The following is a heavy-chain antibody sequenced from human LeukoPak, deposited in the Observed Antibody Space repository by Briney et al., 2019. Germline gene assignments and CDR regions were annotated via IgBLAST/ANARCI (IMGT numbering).Heavy chain of an antibody. CDR1: GFTFSNYT. D-gene: IGHD2-15*01. Sequence: GGSLRLSCAASGFTFSNYTMNWVRQAPGKGLEWVSSISSSSSYIFYADSVKGRFTISRDNAKNSLYLQMNSLKVEDTAVYYCARVYSRALYNWGQGTLVTVSS. V-gene: IGHV3-21*01. J-gene: IGHJ4*02. CDR2: ISSSSSYI. CDR3: ARVYSRALYN.